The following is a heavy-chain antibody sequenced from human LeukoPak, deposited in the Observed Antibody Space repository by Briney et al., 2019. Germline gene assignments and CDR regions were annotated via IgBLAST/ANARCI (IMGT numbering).Heavy chain of an antibody. J-gene: IGHJ4*02. CDR2: ISGSGGST. D-gene: IGHD2-15*01. CDR1: GFTFSSYA. Sequence: GGSLRLSCAASGFTFSSYAMSWVRQAPGKGLEWVSAISGSGGSTYYADSVKGRFTISRDNSKSTLYLQMNSLTVEDTAVYYCAKPKISSWISRGSDYWGQGTLVTVSS. CDR3: AKPKISSWISRGSDY. V-gene: IGHV3-23*01.